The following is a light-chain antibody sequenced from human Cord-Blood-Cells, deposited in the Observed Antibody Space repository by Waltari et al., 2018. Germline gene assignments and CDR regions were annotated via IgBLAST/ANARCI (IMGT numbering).Light chain of an antibody. CDR2: DVI. Sequence: QSALTQPASVSGSPGQSITISCTGTSSDVGGYNYVSWYQQHPGKAPKLMIYDVINRPSGVSNRFSGPKSGNTASLTISGLQAEDEADYYCSSYTSSSTLYVFGTGTKVTVL. J-gene: IGLJ1*01. V-gene: IGLV2-14*01. CDR1: SSDVGGYNY. CDR3: SSYTSSSTLYV.